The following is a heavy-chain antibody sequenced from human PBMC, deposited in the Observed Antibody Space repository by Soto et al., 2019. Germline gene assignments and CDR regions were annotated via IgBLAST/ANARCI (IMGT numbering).Heavy chain of an antibody. D-gene: IGHD4-17*01. V-gene: IGHV3-23*01. J-gene: IGHJ1*01. CDR2: ISGSGGVT. CDR1: GFTFSSYA. Sequence: EVQLLESGGGLVQPGGSLRLSCAASGFTFSSYAMTWVRQAPGKGLEWVSVISGSGGVTYYADSVKGRFTISRDNSKNTLYVQVNSLRAGDTAVYYCAKGNYGEYAGFQHWGQGTLVTVSS. CDR3: AKGNYGEYAGFQH.